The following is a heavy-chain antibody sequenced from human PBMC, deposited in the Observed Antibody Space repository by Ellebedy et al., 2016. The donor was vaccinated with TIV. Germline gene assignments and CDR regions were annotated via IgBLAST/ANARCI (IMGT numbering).Heavy chain of an antibody. CDR3: SSWKY. D-gene: IGHD1-1*01. CDR2: ITSSGSTI. V-gene: IGHV3-11*04. J-gene: IGHJ4*02. Sequence: PGGSLRLSCAGSGFTVSDYFMSWVRQAPGKGLEWVSYITSSGSTIYYADSVKGRFTVARDNAKNSLYLQMNSLRAEDTAVYYCSSWKYWGQGALVTVSS. CDR1: GFTVSDYF.